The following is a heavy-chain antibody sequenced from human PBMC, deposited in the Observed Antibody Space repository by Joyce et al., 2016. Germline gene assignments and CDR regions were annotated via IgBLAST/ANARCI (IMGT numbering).Heavy chain of an antibody. D-gene: IGHD6-13*01. CDR1: GYSFTNYW. CDR2: IYPGDSET. CDR3: ARHRSIAAAKDNWFDP. V-gene: IGHV5-51*01. Sequence: EVQLVQSGAEVKKPGESLKISCKGSGYSFTNYWIGWVRQMPGKGLEWMGVIYPGDSETRYSPSFQGQVTISSDKSISTAYLQWSSLKASETAMYYCARHRSIAAAKDNWFDPWGQGTLVTVSS. J-gene: IGHJ5*02.